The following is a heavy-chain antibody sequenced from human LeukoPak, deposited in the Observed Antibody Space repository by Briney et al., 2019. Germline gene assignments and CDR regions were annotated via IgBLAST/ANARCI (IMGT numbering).Heavy chain of an antibody. V-gene: IGHV3-23*01. Sequence: PGGSLRLSCAASGFTFSSYSMNWVRQAPGKGLEWVSAISGSGGSTYYADSVKGRFIISRDNSKNTLYLQMNSLRAEDTAVYYCARDIVVVPAAGFDPWGQGTLVTVSS. CDR2: ISGSGGST. CDR3: ARDIVVVPAAGFDP. CDR1: GFTFSSYS. D-gene: IGHD2-2*01. J-gene: IGHJ5*02.